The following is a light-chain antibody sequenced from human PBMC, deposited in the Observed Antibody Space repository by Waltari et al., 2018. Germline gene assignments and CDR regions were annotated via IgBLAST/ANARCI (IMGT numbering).Light chain of an antibody. CDR3: QYYYLYSRG. J-gene: IGKJ2*03. CDR1: QGIGDW. Sequence: DIQMTQSPSTLSASVGDRVTITCRASQGIGDWMAWYQQEPGKAPKLLIYRASTLQSGVPSRFSGSGSGTEFTLTISSLQPDDFGSYYCQYYYLYSRGFGQGTKVEIK. V-gene: IGKV1-5*03. CDR2: RAS.